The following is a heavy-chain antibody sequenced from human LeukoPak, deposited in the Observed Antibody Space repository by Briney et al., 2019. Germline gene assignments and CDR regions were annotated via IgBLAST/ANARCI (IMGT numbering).Heavy chain of an antibody. D-gene: IGHD3-22*01. CDR1: GFTLRSSA. Sequence: GRALRLSSAASGFTLRSSATHTVRQAPGKGLERVAVISCDGSNKYYAVSVKCPITSSRDNSKNSLYLQRNSLRAEDTAVYYCASEGDYYDSSAPRRDYWGQGTLVTVSS. CDR2: ISCDGSNK. CDR3: ASEGDYYDSSAPRRDY. J-gene: IGHJ4*02. V-gene: IGHV3-30-3*01.